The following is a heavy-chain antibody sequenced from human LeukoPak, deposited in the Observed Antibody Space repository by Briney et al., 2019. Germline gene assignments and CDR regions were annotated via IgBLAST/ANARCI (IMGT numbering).Heavy chain of an antibody. D-gene: IGHD3-10*01. CDR1: GASIGSFY. CDR2: VHSSGST. CDR3: AREAVDYGSGSHDY. J-gene: IGHJ4*02. V-gene: IGHV4-4*07. Sequence: SETLSLTCTVSGASIGSFYWSWIRQPAGKGLEWIGRVHSSGSTNYIPDIKSRVTMSVDMSKNQFSPKLNSVTAADTAMYYCAREAVDYGSGSHDYWGQGTLVTVSS.